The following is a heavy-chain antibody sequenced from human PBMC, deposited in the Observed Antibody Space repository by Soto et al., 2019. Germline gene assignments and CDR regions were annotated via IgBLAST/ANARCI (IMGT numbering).Heavy chain of an antibody. Sequence: QVQLQESGPGLVKPSETLSLTCTVSGGSISSYYWSWIRQPPGKGLEWIGYIYYSGSTNYNPSLKSRLTIPVGTSKNQFSLKLSSVTAERTGVYYCAPTVPTGVDYWGQGTLVTVSS. J-gene: IGHJ4*02. CDR3: APTVPTGVDY. CDR1: GGSISSYY. V-gene: IGHV4-59*01. CDR2: IYYSGST. D-gene: IGHD4-17*01.